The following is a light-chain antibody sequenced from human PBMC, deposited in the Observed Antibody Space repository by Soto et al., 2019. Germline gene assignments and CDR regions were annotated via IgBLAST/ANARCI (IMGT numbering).Light chain of an antibody. J-gene: IGKJ5*01. CDR1: QSVSIK. CDR2: DTS. V-gene: IGKV3-15*01. CDR3: QQYNTWSSIT. Sequence: EVVLTQSPVTLSLSPGERDTLSCRASQSVSIKLVWYQQKPGQAPRLLIYDTSTRATGIPARFSGSGSGTEFTLTISSLQSEDFAVYYCQQYNTWSSITFGQGTRLEIK.